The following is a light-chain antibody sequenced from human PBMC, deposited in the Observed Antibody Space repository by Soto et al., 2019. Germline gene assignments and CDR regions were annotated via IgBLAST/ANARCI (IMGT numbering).Light chain of an antibody. CDR1: QSISSY. CDR2: AAY. V-gene: IGKV1-39*01. J-gene: IGKJ5*01. CDR3: QQSYSTPSIT. Sequence: QSLLSLPVTPGEQSSISCRSSQSISSYLNWYQKKPGKAPKLMFYAAYSLQSGVPSTFSGSGSGTDFTLTISSLQTEDFATYDGQQSYSTPSITCGQGTRLEIK.